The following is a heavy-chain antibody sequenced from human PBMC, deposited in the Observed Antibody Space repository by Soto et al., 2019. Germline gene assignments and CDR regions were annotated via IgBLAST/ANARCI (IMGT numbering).Heavy chain of an antibody. J-gene: IGHJ4*02. CDR1: GASITSSSY. V-gene: IGHV4-4*07. CDR3: ARGMTPPGAPAWYYFDS. Sequence: QVQLQESGPGLMKPSETLSLTCTVSGASITSSSYWSWIRQPAGKGLEWIGRFSLSGTTNYNPSLRSRVTMSADVSQNELSLGRTSVTAADTALYYCARGMTPPGAPAWYYFDSWGQGTLVTVSS. CDR2: FSLSGTT. D-gene: IGHD2-8*02.